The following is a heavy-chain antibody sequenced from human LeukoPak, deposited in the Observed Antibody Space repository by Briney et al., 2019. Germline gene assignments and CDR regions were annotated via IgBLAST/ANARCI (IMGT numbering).Heavy chain of an antibody. CDR1: GYSISSYY. V-gene: IGHV4-59*08. Sequence: PSETLSLTCTVSGYSISSYYWSWIGQPPGKGREGLVYTYYSGNTNYNPSLKSRVSISVDTSKSQFSLKLSSVPDAETAVYYCARQMGLEVIGDAFHIWGQGTMVTVSS. J-gene: IGHJ3*02. CDR3: ARQMGLEVIGDAFHI. D-gene: IGHD2-21*01. CDR2: TYYSGNT.